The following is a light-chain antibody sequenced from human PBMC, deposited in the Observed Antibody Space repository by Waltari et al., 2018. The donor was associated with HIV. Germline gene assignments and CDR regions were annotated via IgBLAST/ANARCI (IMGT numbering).Light chain of an antibody. V-gene: IGKV1-5*03. CDR2: RTS. CDR3: MQSLQTPLS. CDR1: QIIDDW. Sequence: DIQMTQSPSTLSASVGDRVTITCRASQIIDDWLAWYQQKPGKAPKLLIYRTSTRQTGVPPRFRGGGSGTDFTLIISGLQPDDFAAYYCMQSLQTPLSFGQGTRLEIK. J-gene: IGKJ5*01.